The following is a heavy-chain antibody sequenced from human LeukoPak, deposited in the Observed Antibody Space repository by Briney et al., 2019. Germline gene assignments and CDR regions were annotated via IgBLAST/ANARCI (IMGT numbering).Heavy chain of an antibody. D-gene: IGHD3-10*01. V-gene: IGHV1-2*02. CDR2: INPNSGGT. Sequence: ASVKVSCKASGYTFTGYYMHWVRQAPGQGLEGMGWINPNSGGTNYAQKFQGRVTMTRDTSISTAYMELSRLRSEDTAVYYCATNLWFGELGAFDIWGQGTMVTVSS. CDR3: ATNLWFGELGAFDI. J-gene: IGHJ3*02. CDR1: GYTFTGYY.